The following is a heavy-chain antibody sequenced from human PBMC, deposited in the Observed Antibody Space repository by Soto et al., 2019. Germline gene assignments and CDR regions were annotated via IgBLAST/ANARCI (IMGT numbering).Heavy chain of an antibody. CDR2: ISWNSGSI. D-gene: IGHD3-9*01. V-gene: IGHV3-9*01. CDR3: AKDMAHYDILTGYYTAFDY. CDR1: GFTFDDCA. Sequence: GGSLRLSCAASGFTFDDCAMHWVRQAPGKGLEWVSGISWNSGSIGYADSVKGRFTISRDNAKNSLYLQMNSLRAEDTALYYCAKDMAHYDILTGYYTAFDYWGQGTLVTVSS. J-gene: IGHJ4*02.